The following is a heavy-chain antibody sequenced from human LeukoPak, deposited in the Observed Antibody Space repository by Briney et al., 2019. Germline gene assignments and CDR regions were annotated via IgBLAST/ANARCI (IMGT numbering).Heavy chain of an antibody. V-gene: IGHV1-69*01. CDR3: ASRYSYGSGNFDY. Sequence: SVKVSCKASGGTFSSYAVSWVRQAPGQGLEWMGGIIPIFGTANYAQKFQGRVTITADESTSTAYMELSSLRSEDTAVYYCASRYSYGSGNFDYWGQGTLVTVSS. J-gene: IGHJ4*02. CDR1: GGTFSSYA. D-gene: IGHD5-18*01. CDR2: IIPIFGTA.